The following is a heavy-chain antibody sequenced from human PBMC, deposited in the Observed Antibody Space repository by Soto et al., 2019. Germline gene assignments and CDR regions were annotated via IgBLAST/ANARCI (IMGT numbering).Heavy chain of an antibody. D-gene: IGHD5-18*01. Sequence: QVQLVQSGAEVMKPGSSVKVSCKASGGTFSNYAINWVRQAPGQGLEWMGGIIPFFGTANHAQKFQGRVTITADESTSTAYMELSSLRSEDTAVYYCARGPGAYNYFDYWGQGTLVTVSS. J-gene: IGHJ4*02. CDR3: ARGPGAYNYFDY. CDR1: GGTFSNYA. V-gene: IGHV1-69*01. CDR2: IIPFFGTA.